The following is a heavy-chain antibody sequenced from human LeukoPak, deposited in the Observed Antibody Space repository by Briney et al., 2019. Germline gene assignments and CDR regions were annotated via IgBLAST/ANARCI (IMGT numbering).Heavy chain of an antibody. D-gene: IGHD3-10*01. CDR3: ARSYYYGSGSYVYYYGMDV. CDR2: IHSHEDK. Sequence: SGPALVKPTQTLRLTCTFSGLSLSTRGLRVSWIRQAPVKALEWLARIHSHEDKFYITSQKTKLTISKDTSNNQVVLTKTNMDPVDTATYYCARSYYYGSGSYVYYYGMDVWGKGTTVTVSS. V-gene: IGHV2-70*04. CDR1: GLSLSTRGLR. J-gene: IGHJ6*04.